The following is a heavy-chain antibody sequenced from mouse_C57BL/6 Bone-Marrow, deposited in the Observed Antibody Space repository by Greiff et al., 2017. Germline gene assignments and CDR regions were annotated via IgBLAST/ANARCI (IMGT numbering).Heavy chain of an antibody. V-gene: IGHV1-15*01. J-gene: IGHJ2*01. CDR3: TRKGRRGFDY. CDR1: GYTFTDYE. Sequence: VKLMESGAELVRPGASVTLSCKASGYTFTDYEMHWVKQTPVHGLEWIGAIDPETGGTAYNQKFKGKAILTADKSSSTAYMELRSLTSEDSAVYYCTRKGRRGFDYWGQGTTLTVSS. D-gene: IGHD2-14*01. CDR2: IDPETGGT.